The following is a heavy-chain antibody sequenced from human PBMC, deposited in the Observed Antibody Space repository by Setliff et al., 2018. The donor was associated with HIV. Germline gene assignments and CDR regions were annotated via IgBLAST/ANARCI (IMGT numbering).Heavy chain of an antibody. CDR1: GFTFSIYN. CDR3: ARSHYDSRGYYYRGDAFDI. V-gene: IGHV3-48*04. J-gene: IGHJ3*02. D-gene: IGHD3-22*01. Sequence: GGSLRLSCEASGFTFSIYNMNWVRQAPGKGLEWVSYISSSGTILYVDSVQGRFTISRDNAKNSLYLQMNSLRAEDTAVYYCARSHYDSRGYYYRGDAFDIWGLGTMVTVSS. CDR2: ISSSGTI.